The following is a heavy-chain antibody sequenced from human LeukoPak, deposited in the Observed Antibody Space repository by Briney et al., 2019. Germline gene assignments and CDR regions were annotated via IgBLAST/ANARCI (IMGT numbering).Heavy chain of an antibody. D-gene: IGHD3-22*01. CDR3: ARDLRVVITGSFDS. CDR1: GFSFDDYG. Sequence: GGSLRLSCAASGFSFDDYGLTWVRQAPGKGLEWVSGINWNGDSTDYADSVKGRFTISRDNAKNSLYLQMNSLRAEDTALYYCARDLRVVITGSFDSWGQGNLVTVSS. V-gene: IGHV3-20*04. J-gene: IGHJ4*02. CDR2: INWNGDST.